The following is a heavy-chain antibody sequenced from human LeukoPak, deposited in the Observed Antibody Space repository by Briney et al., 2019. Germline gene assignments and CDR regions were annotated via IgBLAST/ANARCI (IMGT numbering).Heavy chain of an antibody. CDR2: ISSSSSYT. CDR3: ARDRGFGESDY. V-gene: IGHV3-11*06. CDR1: GFTSSDYY. J-gene: IGHJ4*02. Sequence: PGGSLRLSCAASGFTSSDYYMSWIRQAPGKGLEWVSYISSSSSYTNYADSVKGRFTISRDNAKNSLYLQMNSLRAEDTAVYYCARDRGFGESDYWGQGTLVTVSS. D-gene: IGHD3-10*01.